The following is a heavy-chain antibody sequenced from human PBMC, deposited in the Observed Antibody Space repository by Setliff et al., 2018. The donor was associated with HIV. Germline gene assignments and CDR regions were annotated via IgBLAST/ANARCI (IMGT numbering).Heavy chain of an antibody. V-gene: IGHV5-51*01. D-gene: IGHD3-22*01. CDR1: GYTFTDYY. CDR3: ARLGDSFDSSGYYYSAEYFQH. Sequence: GESLKISCKGSGYTFTDYYIGWVRQMPGKGLEGMGIIFPDDSDTTYSSSFQGQVTISADKSINTAYLQWSSLKASDTAMYYCARLGDSFDSSGYYYSAEYFQHWGQGTLVTVSS. CDR2: IFPDDSDT. J-gene: IGHJ1*01.